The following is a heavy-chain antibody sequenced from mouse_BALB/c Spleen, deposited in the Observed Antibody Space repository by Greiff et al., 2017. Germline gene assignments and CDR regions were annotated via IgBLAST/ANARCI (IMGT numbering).Heavy chain of an antibody. J-gene: IGHJ1*01. CDR2: IYPGDGST. CDR1: GYTFTSYD. D-gene: IGHD4-1*01. Sequence: VQLQQSRPELVKPGALVKISCKASGYTFTSYDINWVKQRPGQGLEWIGWIYPGDGSTKYNEKFKGKATLTADKSSSTAYMQLSSLTSENSAVYFCARSGINWYFDVWGAGTTVTVSS. CDR3: ARSGINWYFDV. V-gene: IGHV1S56*01.